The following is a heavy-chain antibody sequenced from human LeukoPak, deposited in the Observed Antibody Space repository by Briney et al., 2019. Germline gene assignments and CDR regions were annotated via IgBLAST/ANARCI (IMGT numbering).Heavy chain of an antibody. Sequence: PGESLRLSCGASGLTVSSYAMSWVRQAPGKGLEWVSTIIGSADNTYYADSVKGRFTISRDDSKNTVYLQMNSLRTEDTAVYSCAKYTSGTSYRGLDQWGHGTLVTVSS. CDR3: AKYTSGTSYRGLDQ. J-gene: IGHJ4*01. D-gene: IGHD3-10*01. CDR1: GLTVSSYA. CDR2: IIGSADNT. V-gene: IGHV3-23*01.